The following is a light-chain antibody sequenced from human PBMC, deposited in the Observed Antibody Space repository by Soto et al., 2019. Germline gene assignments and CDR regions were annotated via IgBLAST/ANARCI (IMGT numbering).Light chain of an antibody. CDR1: QSVSSY. V-gene: IGKV3-11*01. J-gene: IGKJ1*01. CDR3: QQRSIWPPET. Sequence: EIVMTQSPATLSVSPWERATLSCRASQSVSSYLAWYQQKPGQAPRLLIYDASNRATGIPARFSGSGSGTDFTLTISSLEPEDFAIYYCQQRSIWPPETFGQGTKVDIK. CDR2: DAS.